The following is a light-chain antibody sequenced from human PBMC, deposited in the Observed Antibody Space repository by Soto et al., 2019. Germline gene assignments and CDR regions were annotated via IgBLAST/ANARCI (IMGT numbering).Light chain of an antibody. CDR3: QKYNNWPPIT. CDR2: GAS. CDR1: QSVSGN. V-gene: IGKV3-15*01. J-gene: IGKJ5*01. Sequence: EIVMTQSPATLSVSPGERATLSCSASQSVSGNLAWYQQKPGQAPRLLIYGASTRATGIPARFSGSGSGTEFTLTISSLQSEDFAVYYCQKYNNWPPITFGQGTRLEIK.